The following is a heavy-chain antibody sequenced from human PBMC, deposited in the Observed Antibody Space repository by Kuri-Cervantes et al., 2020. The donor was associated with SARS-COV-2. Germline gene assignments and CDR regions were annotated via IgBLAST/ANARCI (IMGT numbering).Heavy chain of an antibody. CDR1: GGSISSSSYY. J-gene: IGHJ6*03. V-gene: IGHV4-39*01. CDR2: IYYSGST. Sequence: SETLSLTCTVSGGSISSSSYYWGWIRQPPGKGLEWIGSIYYSGSTYYNPSLKSRVTISVDTSKNQFSLKLSSVTAADTAVYYCARHSQGYYYYMDVWGKGTTVTVSS. CDR3: ARHSQGYYYYMDV.